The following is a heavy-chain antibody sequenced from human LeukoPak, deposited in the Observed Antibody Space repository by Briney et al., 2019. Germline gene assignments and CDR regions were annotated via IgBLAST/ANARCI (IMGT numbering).Heavy chain of an antibody. J-gene: IGHJ4*02. V-gene: IGHV4-39*07. Sequence: PSETLSLTCTVSGGSISSSSYYWGWIRQPPGKGLEWIGSIYYSGSTYYNPSLKSRDTISVDTSKNQFSLKLSSVTAADTAVYYCAKDTVVTPADYWGQGTLVTVSS. D-gene: IGHD4-23*01. CDR2: IYYSGST. CDR3: AKDTVVTPADY. CDR1: GGSISSSSYY.